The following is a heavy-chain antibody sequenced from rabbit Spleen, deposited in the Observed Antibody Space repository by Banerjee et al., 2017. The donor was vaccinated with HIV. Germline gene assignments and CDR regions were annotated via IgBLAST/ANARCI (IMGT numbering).Heavy chain of an antibody. CDR3: ARGSAAMTMVITGYYLNL. J-gene: IGHJ4*01. D-gene: IGHD2-1*01. CDR1: GFSFSSSYW. Sequence: QSLEESGGDLVKPGASLTLTCTASGFSFSSSYWICWVRQAPGKGLEWIGCIYTDGSGSTAYASWAKGRFTISKTSSTTVTLQMTSLTVADTATYFCARGSAAMTMVITGYYLNLWGPGTLVTVS. CDR2: IYTDGSGST. V-gene: IGHV1S40*01.